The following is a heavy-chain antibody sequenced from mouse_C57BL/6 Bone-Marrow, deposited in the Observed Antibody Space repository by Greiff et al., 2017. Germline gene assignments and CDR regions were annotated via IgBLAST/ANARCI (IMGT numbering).Heavy chain of an antibody. CDR2: IDPSDSYT. D-gene: IGHD2-4*01. CDR3: ARYYDEEYYFDY. V-gene: IGHV1-50*01. Sequence: QVQLQQPGAELVKPGASVKLSCKASGYTFTSYWMQWVKQRPGQGLEWIGEIDPSDSYTNYNQKFKGKATLTVDTSSSTAYMQLSSLTSEDSAVYYCARYYDEEYYFDYWGQGTTLTVSS. J-gene: IGHJ2*01. CDR1: GYTFTSYW.